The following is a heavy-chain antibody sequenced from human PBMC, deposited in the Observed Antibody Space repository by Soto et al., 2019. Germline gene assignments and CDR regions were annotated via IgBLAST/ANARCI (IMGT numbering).Heavy chain of an antibody. V-gene: IGHV3-30-3*01. CDR3: AREMSSIEAFDY. CDR2: ISYDGSNK. CDR1: GFTFSSYA. J-gene: IGHJ4*02. Sequence: QVQLVESGGGVVQPGRSLRLSCAASGFTFSSYAMHWVRQAPGKGLEWVAVISYDGSNKYYADSVKGRFTISRDNSKNTVYLQMNSLRAEDTAVSYCAREMSSIEAFDYWGQGTLVTVSS.